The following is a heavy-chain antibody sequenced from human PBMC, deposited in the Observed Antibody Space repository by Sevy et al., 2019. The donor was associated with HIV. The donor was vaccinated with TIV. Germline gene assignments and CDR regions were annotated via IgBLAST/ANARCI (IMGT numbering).Heavy chain of an antibody. D-gene: IGHD3-3*01. CDR3: ARDRLGITISAEWGGGMDV. CDR2: IRYDGSNK. J-gene: IGHJ6*02. CDR1: GFTLSSYG. V-gene: IGHV3-33*01. Sequence: GGSLRLSCAASGFTLSSYGMHWVRQAPGKGLEWVAVIRYDGSNKYYADSVKGRFTISRDNSKNTLYLQMSSLRAEDXAVYYCARDRLGITISAEWGGGMDVWGQGTTVTVSS.